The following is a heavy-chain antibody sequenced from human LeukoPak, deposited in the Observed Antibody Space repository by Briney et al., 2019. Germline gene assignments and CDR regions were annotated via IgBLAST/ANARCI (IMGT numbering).Heavy chain of an antibody. V-gene: IGHV1-18*01. CDR2: ISAYNGNT. Sequence: ASVKVSCKASGYTFSSYGISRVRQAPGQGLEWMGWISAYNGNTNYAQKLQGRVTMTTDTSTSTAYMELRSLRSDDTAVYYCARDGSVYCSSTGCYSGYYYYGMDVWGQGTTVTVSS. D-gene: IGHD2-2*01. CDR3: ARDGSVYCSSTGCYSGYYYYGMDV. CDR1: GYTFSSYG. J-gene: IGHJ6*02.